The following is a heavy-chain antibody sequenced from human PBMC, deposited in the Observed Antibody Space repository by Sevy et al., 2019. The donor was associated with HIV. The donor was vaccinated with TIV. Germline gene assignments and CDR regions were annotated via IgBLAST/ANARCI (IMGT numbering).Heavy chain of an antibody. J-gene: IGHJ4*02. V-gene: IGHV1-69*13. CDR2: IIPIFGTA. CDR1: GGTFSIYA. Sequence: ASVKVSCKASGGTFSIYAISWVRQAPGQGLEWMGGIIPIFGTANYAQKFQGRVTITADESTSTAYMELSSLRSEDTAVYYCARDRGDCSGGSFYDYHFDYWGQGTLVTVSS. D-gene: IGHD2-15*01. CDR3: ARDRGDCSGGSFYDYHFDY.